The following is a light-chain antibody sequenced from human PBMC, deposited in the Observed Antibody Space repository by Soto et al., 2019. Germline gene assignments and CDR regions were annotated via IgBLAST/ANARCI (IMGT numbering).Light chain of an antibody. CDR2: EVS. CDR1: SSDLGDFNY. CDR3: SSHTTSNTLV. V-gene: IGLV2-14*01. J-gene: IGLJ3*02. Sequence: QSALTQRASVSGSPGQSITISCTGTSSDLGDFNYVSWYQQHPGKAPKVMIFEVSNRPSGVSNRFSGSKSGNTASLTISGLQPDDEADYYCSSHTTSNTLVFGGGTKLTVL.